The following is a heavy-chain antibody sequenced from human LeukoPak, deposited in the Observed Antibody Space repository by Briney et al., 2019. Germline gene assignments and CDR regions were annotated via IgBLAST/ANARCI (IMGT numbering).Heavy chain of an antibody. J-gene: IGHJ6*02. V-gene: IGHV1-8*01. D-gene: IGHD6-19*01. CDR1: GYTFTSYD. CDR2: MNPNSGNT. CDR3: ASLGGSGCKYYYYGMDV. Sequence: ASVKVSCKASGYTFTSYDINWVRQATGQGLEWMGWMNPNSGNTGYAQKFQGRVTMTRNTSISTAYMELSSLRSEDTAVYYCASLGGSGCKYYYYGMDVWGQGTTVTVSS.